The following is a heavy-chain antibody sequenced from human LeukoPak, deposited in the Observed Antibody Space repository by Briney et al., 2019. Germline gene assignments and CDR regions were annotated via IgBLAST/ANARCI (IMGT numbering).Heavy chain of an antibody. V-gene: IGHV4-4*09. Sequence: SETLSLTCTDSGGSISSYYWSWIRQPPGKGLEWIGYIYTSGSTNYNPSLKSRVTISVDTSKNQFSLKLSSVTAADTAVYYCARRAILNWFDPWGQGTLVTVSS. CDR1: GGSISSYY. CDR2: IYTSGST. D-gene: IGHD3-3*01. J-gene: IGHJ5*02. CDR3: ARRAILNWFDP.